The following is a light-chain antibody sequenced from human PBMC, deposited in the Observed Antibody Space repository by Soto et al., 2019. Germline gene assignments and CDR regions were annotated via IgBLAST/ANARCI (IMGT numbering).Light chain of an antibody. CDR1: SSDVGSYNL. V-gene: IGLV2-23*03. CDR2: EGS. J-gene: IGLJ2*01. CDR3: CSYAHISTFVV. Sequence: QSVLTQPASVSGSPGQSITISCTGTSSDVGSYNLVSWYQQHPGKAPKLMIYEGSKRPSGVSNRFSGSKSGNTASLTISGLQAEVEADYYCCSYAHISTFVVFGGGTKLTVL.